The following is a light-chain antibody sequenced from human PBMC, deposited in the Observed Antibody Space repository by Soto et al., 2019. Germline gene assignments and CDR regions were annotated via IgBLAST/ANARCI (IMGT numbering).Light chain of an antibody. CDR1: QSVTRNY. V-gene: IGKV3-20*01. Sequence: EIVLTQSPGTLSLSPGERATLSCRASQSVTRNYLAWYQLKPGQAPRLLIYAASNTATVIPDRFSGSGSGTDFTLSISRLEPEDFAVYYCQQYGSTPSISFGQGTRLEIK. J-gene: IGKJ5*01. CDR3: QQYGSTPSIS. CDR2: AAS.